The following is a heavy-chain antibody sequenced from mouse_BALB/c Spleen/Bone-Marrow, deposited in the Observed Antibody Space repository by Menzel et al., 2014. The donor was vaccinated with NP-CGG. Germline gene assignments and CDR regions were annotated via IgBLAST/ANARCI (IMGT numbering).Heavy chain of an antibody. CDR1: GYTFTDYF. J-gene: IGHJ3*01. Sequence: QVQLQQSGPELVKPGASVKISCKASGYTFTDYFINWVKQKPGQGLEWIGWIYPGSGNTNFNEKFKGRATLTVGTSSTTAYMQLSSLTSEDTAVYFCARNGNYSWFAYWGQGTLVTVSA. CDR3: ARNGNYSWFAY. CDR2: IYPGSGNT. D-gene: IGHD2-1*01. V-gene: IGHV1-84*02.